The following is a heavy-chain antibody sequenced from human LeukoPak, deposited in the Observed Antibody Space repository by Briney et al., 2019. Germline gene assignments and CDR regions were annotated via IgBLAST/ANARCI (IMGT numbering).Heavy chain of an antibody. CDR3: AKSPDYSPEYYGMDV. CDR2: IDGSGNYI. Sequence: GGSLRLSCAASGFTLSSYTINWVRQAPGKGLEWVSSIDGSGNYIYYADSLRGRFTISRDNAKNTLYLQMNSLRAEDTAVYYCAKSPDYSPEYYGMDVWGQGTTVTVSS. D-gene: IGHD4-11*01. J-gene: IGHJ6*02. V-gene: IGHV3-21*04. CDR1: GFTLSSYT.